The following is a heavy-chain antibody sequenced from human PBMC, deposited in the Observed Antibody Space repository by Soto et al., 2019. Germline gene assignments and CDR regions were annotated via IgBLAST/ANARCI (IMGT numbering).Heavy chain of an antibody. J-gene: IGHJ2*01. CDR1: GFTFSDYY. CDR3: ARLPGRGHWYFDL. V-gene: IGHV3-11*01. Sequence: LVESGGGLVKPGGSLRLSCAASGFTFSDYYMTWIRQAPGKGLEWVSDISNGAVTLYYADSVKGRFTVSRDNAKNSLFLQMDSLKVEDTAVYSCARLPGRGHWYFDLWGRGTLVSVSS. CDR2: ISNGAVTL.